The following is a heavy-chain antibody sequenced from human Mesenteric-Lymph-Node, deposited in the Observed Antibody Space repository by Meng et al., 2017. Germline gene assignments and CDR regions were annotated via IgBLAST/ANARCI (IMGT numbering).Heavy chain of an antibody. CDR1: GFTFSSYA. J-gene: IGHJ4*02. D-gene: IGHD1-26*01. CDR3: ARDPGSGSFWYYFDY. V-gene: IGHV3-64*01. CDR2: ISSNGGST. Sequence: ETLSLTCAASGFTFSSYAMHWVRQAPGKGLEYVSAISSNGGSTYYANSVKGRFTISRDNSKNTLYLQMGSLRAEDMAVYYCARDPGSGSFWYYFDYWGQGTLVTVSS.